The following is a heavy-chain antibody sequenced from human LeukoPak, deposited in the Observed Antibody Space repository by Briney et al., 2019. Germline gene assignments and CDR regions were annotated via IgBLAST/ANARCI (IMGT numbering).Heavy chain of an antibody. V-gene: IGHV3-9*03. Sequence: GGSLRLSCAASGFTFDDYAMHWVRQAPGKGLEWVSGISWNSGSIGYADSVKGRFTISRDNAKNSLYLQMNSLRAEDMALYYCARDYFGSALDYWGQGTLVTVSS. D-gene: IGHD3-10*01. J-gene: IGHJ4*02. CDR2: ISWNSGSI. CDR1: GFTFDDYA. CDR3: ARDYFGSALDY.